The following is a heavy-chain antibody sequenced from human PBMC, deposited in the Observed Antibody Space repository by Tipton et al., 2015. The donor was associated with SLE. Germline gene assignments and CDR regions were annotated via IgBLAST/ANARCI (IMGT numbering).Heavy chain of an antibody. CDR2: INHSGST. J-gene: IGHJ5*02. CDR3: ASSTGGPERGSSGWFDP. CDR1: GFTFSSYA. Sequence: LRLSRAASGFTFSSYAMHWIRQPPGKGLEWIGEINHSGSTNYNPSLKSRVTISVDTSKNQFSLKLSSVTAADTAVYYCASSTGGPERGSSGWFDPWGQGTLVTVSS. D-gene: IGHD6-6*01. V-gene: IGHV4-34*01.